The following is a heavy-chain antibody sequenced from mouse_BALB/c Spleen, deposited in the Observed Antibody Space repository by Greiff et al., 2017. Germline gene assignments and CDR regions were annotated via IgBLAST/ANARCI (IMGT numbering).Heavy chain of an antibody. CDR3: ARYYYGSRYFDY. V-gene: IGHV3-2*02. CDR2: ISYSGST. D-gene: IGHD1-1*01. Sequence: EVKLVESGPGLVKPSQSLSLTCTVTGYSITSDYAWNWIRQFPGNKLEWMGYISYSGSTSYNPSLKSRISITRDTSKNQFFLQLNSVTTEDTATYYCARYYYGSRYFDYWGQGTTLTVSS. J-gene: IGHJ2*01. CDR1: GYSITSDYA.